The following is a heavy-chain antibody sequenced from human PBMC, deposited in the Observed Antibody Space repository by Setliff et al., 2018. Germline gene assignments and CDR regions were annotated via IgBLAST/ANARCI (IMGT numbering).Heavy chain of an antibody. D-gene: IGHD3-3*01. CDR2: INAGNGNT. J-gene: IGHJ6*03. CDR3: AREFTRYYNFWSAHRYYMDV. Sequence: ASVKVSCKASGYTFTSYAMHWVRQAPGQRLEWMGWINAGNGNTKYSQKFQGRVTITRDTSASTAYMELSSLRSEDTAVHYCAREFTRYYNFWSAHRYYMDVWGKGTTVTVSS. V-gene: IGHV1-3*01. CDR1: GYTFTSYA.